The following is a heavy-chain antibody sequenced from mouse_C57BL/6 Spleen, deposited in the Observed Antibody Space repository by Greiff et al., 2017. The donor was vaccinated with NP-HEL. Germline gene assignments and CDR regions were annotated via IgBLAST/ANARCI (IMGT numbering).Heavy chain of an antibody. J-gene: IGHJ4*01. Sequence: QVQLQQSGPELVKPGASVKISCKASGYAFSSSWMNWVKQRPGTGLEWIGRIYPGDGGTNYNGKFKGKATLTADKSSSTAYMQLSSLTSEDSAVYFCARKGNYALDYWGQGTSVTVSS. CDR3: ARKGNYALDY. V-gene: IGHV1-82*01. CDR1: GYAFSSSW. CDR2: IYPGDGGT.